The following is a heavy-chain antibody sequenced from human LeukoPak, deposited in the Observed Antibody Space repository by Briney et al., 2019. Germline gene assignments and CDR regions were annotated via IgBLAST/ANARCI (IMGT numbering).Heavy chain of an antibody. D-gene: IGHD3-3*01. CDR2: IRYDGSNT. V-gene: IGHV3-30*02. CDR1: GFTFSSYG. CDR3: ARDVAPNNVLRFLEWSGYYYYMDV. Sequence: PGGSLRLSCAASGFTFSSYGMHWVRQAPGKGLEWVAFIRYDGSNTYYAASVKGRFTISRDNSKNTLYLQMNSLRAEDTAVYYCARDVAPNNVLRFLEWSGYYYYMDVWGKGTTVTVSS. J-gene: IGHJ6*03.